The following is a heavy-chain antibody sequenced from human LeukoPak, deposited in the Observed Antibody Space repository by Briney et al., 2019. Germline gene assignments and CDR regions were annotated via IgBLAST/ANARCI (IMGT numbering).Heavy chain of an antibody. CDR3: ARVRGIVVVPAAPGDAFDI. CDR2: ISVYNDNT. D-gene: IGHD2-2*01. CDR1: GYTFTSYG. Sequence: ASVKVSCKASGYTFTSYGISWVRQAPGQGLEWMGWISVYNDNTNYAQKLQGRVTMATDTSTSTAYMELRSLRSDDTAVYYCARVRGIVVVPAAPGDAFDIWGQGTMVTVSS. J-gene: IGHJ3*02. V-gene: IGHV1-18*01.